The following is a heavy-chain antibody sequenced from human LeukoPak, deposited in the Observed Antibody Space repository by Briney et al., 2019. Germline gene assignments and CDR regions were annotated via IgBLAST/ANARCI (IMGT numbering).Heavy chain of an antibody. CDR1: GFTFNSYA. CDR3: AKDRSGMATAYYFDY. J-gene: IGHJ4*02. D-gene: IGHD5-24*01. V-gene: IGHV3-23*01. CDR2: ISGSGGST. Sequence: PGGSLRLSCAASGFTFNSYAMSWVRQAPGKGLEWVSAISGSGGSTYYADSVKGRFTISRDNSKNTLYLQMNSLRAEDTAVYYCAKDRSGMATAYYFDYWGQGTLVTVSS.